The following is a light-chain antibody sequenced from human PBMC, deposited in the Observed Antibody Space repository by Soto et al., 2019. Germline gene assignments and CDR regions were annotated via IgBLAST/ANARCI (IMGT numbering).Light chain of an antibody. Sequence: DIQLTQSPSFLSASVGDRVTITCRASQGIRSYLAWYQQKPGKAPQLLIYTASTLHSGVPSRFSGSGSGTEFTLTISSLQPEDFATYYCQQVNGYPLTFGGGTKVEIK. J-gene: IGKJ4*01. CDR1: QGIRSY. V-gene: IGKV1-9*01. CDR2: TAS. CDR3: QQVNGYPLT.